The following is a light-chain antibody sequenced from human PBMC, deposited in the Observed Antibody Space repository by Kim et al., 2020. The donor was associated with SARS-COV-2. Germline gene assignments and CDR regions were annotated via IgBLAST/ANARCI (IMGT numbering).Light chain of an antibody. V-gene: IGKV3-15*01. CDR1: QSVSNN. CDR3: QQYNNWPPYT. Sequence: EIVMTQSPATLSVSPGERATLSCRASQSVSNNLAWYQQKPGQAPRLLIYGASTRATDIPARFSDSGSGTEFTLTITSLQSEDFAVYYCQQYNNWPPYTFGQGTKLEI. CDR2: GAS. J-gene: IGKJ2*01.